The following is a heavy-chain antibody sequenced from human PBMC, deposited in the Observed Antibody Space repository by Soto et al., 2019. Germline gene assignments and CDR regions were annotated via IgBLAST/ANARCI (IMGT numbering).Heavy chain of an antibody. CDR3: ARDPSEEMREGAS. J-gene: IGHJ5*02. CDR1: GGSISSGGYY. CDR2: IYYSGST. V-gene: IGHV4-31*03. Sequence: SETLSLTCTVSGGSISSGGYYWSWIRQHPGKGLEWIGYIYYSGSTYYNPSLKSRVTISVDTSKNQFSLKLSSVTAADTAVYYCARDPSEEMREGASWGQGTLVTVSS.